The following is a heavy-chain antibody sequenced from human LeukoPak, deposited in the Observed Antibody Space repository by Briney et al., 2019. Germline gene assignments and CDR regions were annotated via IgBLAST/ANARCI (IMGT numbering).Heavy chain of an antibody. J-gene: IGHJ4*02. Sequence: ASVKVSCKTSGFTFISSAVQWVQQARGQRLEWIGWIVVGSGNTNYAQKFQERVTITRDMSTSTAYMELSSLRSEDTAVYYCAADPSYSSGYRYYFDYWGQGTLVTVSS. CDR2: IVVGSGNT. CDR3: AADPSYSSGYRYYFDY. V-gene: IGHV1-58*01. D-gene: IGHD3-22*01. CDR1: GFTFISSA.